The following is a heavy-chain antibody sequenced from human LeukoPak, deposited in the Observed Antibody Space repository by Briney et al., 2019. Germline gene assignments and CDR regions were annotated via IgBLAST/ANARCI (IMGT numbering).Heavy chain of an antibody. CDR1: GGSISSYY. Sequence: SETLSLTCTVSGGSISSYYWSWIRQPPGKGLEWIGYIYYSGSTNYNPSLKSRVTISVDTSKNQFSLKLSSVTAADTAVYYCARLGLARDYYDSSGPFGYWGQGTLVTVSS. V-gene: IGHV4-59*01. J-gene: IGHJ4*02. CDR2: IYYSGST. CDR3: ARLGLARDYYDSSGPFGY. D-gene: IGHD3-22*01.